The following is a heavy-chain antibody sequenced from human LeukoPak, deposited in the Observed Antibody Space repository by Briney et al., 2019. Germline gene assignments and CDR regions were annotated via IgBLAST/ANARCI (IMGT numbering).Heavy chain of an antibody. CDR1: GDSVSSNSAA. J-gene: IGHJ4*02. CDR3: ARDRTKRITMIVVVDEFDY. CDR2: TYYRSKWYN. Sequence: SQTLSLTCAISGDSVSSNSAAWNWIRQSPSRGLEWLGRTYYRSKWYNDYAVSVKSRITINPDTSKNQFSLQLNSVTPEDTAVYYCARDRTKRITMIVVVDEFDYWGQGTLVTVSS. D-gene: IGHD3-22*01. V-gene: IGHV6-1*01.